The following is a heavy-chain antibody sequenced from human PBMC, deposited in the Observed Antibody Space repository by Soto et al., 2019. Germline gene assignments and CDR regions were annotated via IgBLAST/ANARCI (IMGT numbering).Heavy chain of an antibody. CDR2: IYYSGST. V-gene: IGHV4-61*01. Sequence: PSETLSLTCTVSGGSVSSGSYYWSWIRQPPGKGLEWIGYIYYSGSTNYNPSLKSRVTISVDTSKNQFSLKLSSVTAADTAVYYCARVDDCGGNCHPWVNHCGQGPRVTVPS. CDR3: ARVDDCGGNCHPWVNH. CDR1: GGSVSSGSYY. D-gene: IGHD2-21*02. J-gene: IGHJ5*02.